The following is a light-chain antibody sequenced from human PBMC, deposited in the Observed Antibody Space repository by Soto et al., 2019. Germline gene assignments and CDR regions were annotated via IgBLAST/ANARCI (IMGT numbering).Light chain of an antibody. Sequence: QSVLTQPPSVSGAPGQRVTISCTGSSSNIGAGYDVHWYQQLPGTAPKLLLYGNSNRPSGVPDRFSGSKSGTSASLAITGLKDEDEADYCCQSYDSSMSGYVFGTGTKLTVL. CDR3: QSYDSSMSGYV. CDR2: GNS. J-gene: IGLJ1*01. V-gene: IGLV1-40*01. CDR1: SSNIGAGYD.